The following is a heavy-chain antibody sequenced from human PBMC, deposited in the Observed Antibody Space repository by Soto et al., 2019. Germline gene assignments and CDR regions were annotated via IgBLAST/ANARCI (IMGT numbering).Heavy chain of an antibody. D-gene: IGHD3-16*01. J-gene: IGHJ4*02. CDR2: IYYSGNT. V-gene: IGHV4-30-4*01. CDR3: AREGGESSDGLYYFDS. CDR1: GGATSSDNY. Sequence: QVQLQESGPGLVKPSQTLSLTCTVSGGATSSDNYWSWIRQPPGKGLEWIGHIYYSGNTDYNPSPKSRLAISIDTSENQFSLKLSSVTAADTAVYFCAREGGESSDGLYYFDSWGQGSLVTVSS.